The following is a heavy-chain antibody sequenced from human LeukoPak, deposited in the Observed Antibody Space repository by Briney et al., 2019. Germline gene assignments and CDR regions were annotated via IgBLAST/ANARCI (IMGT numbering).Heavy chain of an antibody. CDR2: IVVGSGNT. Sequence: VKVSCKASGFTFTSSAVQWVRQARGQRLEWIGWIVVGSGNTNYAQKFQERVTITRDMSTSTAYMEPSSLRSEDTAVYYCIAATPWNWFNPWGQGTLVTVSS. J-gene: IGHJ5*02. CDR3: IAATPWNWFNP. CDR1: GFTFTSSA. V-gene: IGHV1-58*01. D-gene: IGHD2-15*01.